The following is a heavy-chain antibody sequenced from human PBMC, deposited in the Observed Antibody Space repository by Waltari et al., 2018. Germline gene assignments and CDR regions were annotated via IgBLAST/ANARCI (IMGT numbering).Heavy chain of an antibody. CDR1: GGTFSSYA. D-gene: IGHD2-2*01. CDR2: IIPILGIA. CDR3: ARAKYCSSTSCAADP. V-gene: IGHV1-69*10. Sequence: QVQLVQSGAEVKTPGSSVKVSCKASGGTFSSYAISWVRQAPGQGLEWMGGIIPILGIANYAQKFQGRVTITADKSTSTAYMELSSLRSEDTAVYYCARAKYCSSTSCAADPWGQGTLVTVSS. J-gene: IGHJ5*02.